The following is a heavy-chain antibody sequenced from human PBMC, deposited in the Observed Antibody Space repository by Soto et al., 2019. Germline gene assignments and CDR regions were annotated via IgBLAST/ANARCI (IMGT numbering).Heavy chain of an antibody. D-gene: IGHD2-8*02. V-gene: IGHV3-33*01. Sequence: QVHLVESGGGVVQPGRSLRLSCAASGFTFSSYGMHWVRQAPGKGLEWVAVIWYDGSNKYYADSVKGRFTISRDNPKNTLYLQMNSLRAEDTAVYYCAREKLVDYYFDYWGQGTLVTVSS. CDR3: AREKLVDYYFDY. CDR2: IWYDGSNK. CDR1: GFTFSSYG. J-gene: IGHJ4*02.